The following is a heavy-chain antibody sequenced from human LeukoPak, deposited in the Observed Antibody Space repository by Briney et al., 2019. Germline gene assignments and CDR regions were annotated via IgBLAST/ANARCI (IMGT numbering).Heavy chain of an antibody. CDR1: GGSFSGYY. V-gene: IGHV4-34*01. J-gene: IGHJ4*02. CDR3: ARGQVDGLDY. CDR2: INHSGST. Sequence: SETLSLTCAVYGGSFSGYYWSWIRQPPGKGLEWIGGINHSGSTNYNPSLKSRVTISVDTSKNQFSLKLSSVTAADTAVYYCARGQVDGLDYWGQGTLVTVSS. D-gene: IGHD2-15*01.